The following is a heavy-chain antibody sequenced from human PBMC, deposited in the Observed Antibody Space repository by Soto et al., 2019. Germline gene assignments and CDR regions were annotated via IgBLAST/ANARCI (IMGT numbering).Heavy chain of an antibody. Sequence: HPGGSLRLSCVASGFTFRGCGMHWVRQAPGKGLEWVAVISYDGGNKNFADSVKGRFTISRDNSKNTVYLQMNSLRAEDTAVYYCAKDRSSSGWLDPWGQGTLVTVSS. D-gene: IGHD6-6*01. CDR3: AKDRSSSGWLDP. V-gene: IGHV3-30*18. CDR2: ISYDGGNK. J-gene: IGHJ5*02. CDR1: GFTFRGCG.